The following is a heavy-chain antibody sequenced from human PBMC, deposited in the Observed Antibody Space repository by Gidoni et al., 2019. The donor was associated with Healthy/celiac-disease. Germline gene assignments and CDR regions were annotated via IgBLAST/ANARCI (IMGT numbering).Heavy chain of an antibody. CDR3: ARDRIVATSKDYYYGMDV. V-gene: IGHV1-2*02. J-gene: IGHJ6*02. CDR1: GYTFTGYY. D-gene: IGHD5-12*01. CDR2: IKPNSGGT. Sequence: QVQLVQSGAEVKKPGASVKVSCKASGYTFTGYYMPWVRQAPGQGLEWMGWIKPNSGGTNYAQKVQGRVTMTRETSISTAYMGLSRLRSDDTAVYYCARDRIVATSKDYYYGMDVWGQGTTVTVSS.